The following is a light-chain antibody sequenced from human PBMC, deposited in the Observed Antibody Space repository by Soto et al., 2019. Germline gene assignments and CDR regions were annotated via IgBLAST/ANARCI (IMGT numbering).Light chain of an antibody. CDR2: KAS. J-gene: IGKJ1*01. Sequence: GDRVTITCLASQSIGRWLAWYQQKPGKAPKLLIYKASTLKSGVPSRFGGSGDGTEFTLTISSLQSDDFATYYCQQYNTYSGTFGQGTKVDIK. V-gene: IGKV1-5*03. CDR1: QSIGRW. CDR3: QQYNTYSGT.